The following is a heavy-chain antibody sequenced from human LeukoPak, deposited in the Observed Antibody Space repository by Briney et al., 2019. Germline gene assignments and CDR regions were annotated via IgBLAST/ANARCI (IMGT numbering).Heavy chain of an antibody. CDR2: IYTSGST. D-gene: IGHD2-2*01. CDR3: ARDLYCSSTSCRANNWFDP. V-gene: IGHV4-4*07. Sequence: SETLSLTCTVSGGSISSYYWSWIRQPAGKGLEWMGRIYTSGSTNYNPSLKSRVTISVDKSKNQFSLKLSSVTAADTAVYYCARDLYCSSTSCRANNWFDPWGQGTLVTVSS. CDR1: GGSISSYY. J-gene: IGHJ5*02.